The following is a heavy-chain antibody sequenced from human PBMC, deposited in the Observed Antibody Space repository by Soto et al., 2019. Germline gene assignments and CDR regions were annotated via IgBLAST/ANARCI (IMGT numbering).Heavy chain of an antibody. CDR1: GGTFSSYT. V-gene: IGHV1-69*02. CDR2: FIPMVAMS. J-gene: IGHJ4*02. CDR3: ATNYGSGSTHFDH. Sequence: QVLLVQSEAEVKKPGSSVKVSCTASGGTFSSYTISWVRQAPGQGPEWMGRFIPMVAMSDYARRFQGRVTITADTSTSTVYMQLHSLRSEDTAVYYCATNYGSGSTHFDHWGQGTLVTVSS. D-gene: IGHD3-10*01.